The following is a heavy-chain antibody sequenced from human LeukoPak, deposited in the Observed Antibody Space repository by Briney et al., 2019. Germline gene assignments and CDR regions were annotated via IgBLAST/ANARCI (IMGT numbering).Heavy chain of an antibody. V-gene: IGHV4-39*01. CDR1: GGSLRSSNYY. CDR3: ARRGYNYGDAFDV. J-gene: IGHJ3*01. Sequence: SETLSLTCTVSGGSLRSSNYYWGWIRQPPGKGLEWIATIYYSGSTFYNPSLKSRVTISVDTSKNQFSLKLSSVPAADTAVYYCARRGYNYGDAFDVWGPGTMVTVSS. CDR2: IYYSGST. D-gene: IGHD5-18*01.